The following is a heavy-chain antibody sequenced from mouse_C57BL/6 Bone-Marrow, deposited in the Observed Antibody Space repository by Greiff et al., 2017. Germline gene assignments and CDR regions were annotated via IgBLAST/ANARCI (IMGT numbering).Heavy chain of an antibody. J-gene: IGHJ3*01. CDR2: ISSGSSTI. CDR3: ARGTRFAY. V-gene: IGHV5-17*01. CDR1: GFTFSDYG. D-gene: IGHD3-3*01. Sequence: DVHLVESGGGLVKPGGSLKLSCAASGFTFSDYGMHWVRQAPEKGLEWVAYISSGSSTIYYADTVKGRFTISRDNAKNTLFLQMTSLRSEDTAMYYCARGTRFAYWAKGLWSLSLQ.